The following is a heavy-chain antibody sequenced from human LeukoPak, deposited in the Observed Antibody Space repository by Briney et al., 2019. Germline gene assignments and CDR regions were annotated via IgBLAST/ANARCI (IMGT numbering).Heavy chain of an antibody. CDR1: GDSISSYY. D-gene: IGHD3-10*01. V-gene: IGHV4-59*01. CDR3: ARSLYYYGSDSFDI. J-gene: IGHJ3*02. Sequence: PSETLSLTCTVSGDSISSYYWNWIRQPPGKGLEWIGYIYYSGSTNYNPSLESRVTISADTSKNQFSLKLSSVTAADTAVYYCARSLYYYGSDSFDIWGQGTMVTVSS. CDR2: IYYSGST.